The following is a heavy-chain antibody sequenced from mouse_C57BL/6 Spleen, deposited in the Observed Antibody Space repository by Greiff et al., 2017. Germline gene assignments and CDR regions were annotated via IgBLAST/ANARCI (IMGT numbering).Heavy chain of an antibody. CDR2: INPGSGGT. CDR3: ARSDYGRYY. D-gene: IGHD1-1*01. J-gene: IGHJ2*01. V-gene: IGHV1-54*01. CDR1: GYAFTNYL. Sequence: QVQLKESGAELVRPGTSVKVSCKASGYAFTNYLIEWVKQRPGQGLEWIGVINPGSGGTNYNEKFKGKATLTADKSSSTAYMQLSSLTSEDSAVYFCARSDYGRYYWGQGTTLTVSS.